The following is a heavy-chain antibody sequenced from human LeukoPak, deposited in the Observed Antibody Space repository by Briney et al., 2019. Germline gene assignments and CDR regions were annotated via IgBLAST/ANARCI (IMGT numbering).Heavy chain of an antibody. CDR3: ARGNGDPFDY. D-gene: IGHD4-17*01. V-gene: IGHV4-30-2*01. Sequence: SETLSLTCAVSGGSISSGGYSWSWIRQPPGKGLEWIGYIYHSGSTYYNPSLKSRVTTSVDRSKNQFSLKLSSVTAADTAVYYCARGNGDPFDYWGQGTLVTVSS. CDR2: IYHSGST. J-gene: IGHJ4*02. CDR1: GGSISSGGYS.